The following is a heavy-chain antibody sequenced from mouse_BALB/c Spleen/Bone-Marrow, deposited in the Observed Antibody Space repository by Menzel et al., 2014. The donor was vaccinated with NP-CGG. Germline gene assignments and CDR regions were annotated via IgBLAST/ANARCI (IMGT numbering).Heavy chain of an antibody. CDR2: ISYSGST. V-gene: IGHV3-8*02. Sequence: EVQVVESGPSLVKPSQTLSLTCSVTGDSITSGYWNWIRKFPGNKLEYMGYISYSGSTYYNPSLKSRLSITRDTSKNQYYLQLNSVXXXXXXXXXCXXXLLRSYAMDXXGXGTSVTVSS. J-gene: IGHJ4*01. CDR1: GDSITSGY. D-gene: IGHD1-1*01. CDR3: XXXLLRSYAMDX.